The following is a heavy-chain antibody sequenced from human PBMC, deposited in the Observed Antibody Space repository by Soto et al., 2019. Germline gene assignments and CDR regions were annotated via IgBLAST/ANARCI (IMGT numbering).Heavy chain of an antibody. CDR2: ISAYNGNT. CDR3: AREPRISPQGYDFWSGYLTSYYYGMDV. D-gene: IGHD3-3*01. CDR1: GYTFTSYG. V-gene: IGHV1-18*01. Sequence: GASVKVSCKASGYTFTSYGIIWVRQAPGQGLEWMGWISAYNGNTNYAQKLQGRVTMTTDTSTSTAYMELRSLRSDDTAVYYCAREPRISPQGYDFWSGYLTSYYYGMDVWGQGTTVTVSS. J-gene: IGHJ6*02.